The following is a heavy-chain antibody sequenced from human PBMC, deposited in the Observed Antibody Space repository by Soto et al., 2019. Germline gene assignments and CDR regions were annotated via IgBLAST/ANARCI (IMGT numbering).Heavy chain of an antibody. CDR2: ISSSSSYI. CDR1: GFTFSSYS. Sequence: EVQLVESGGGLVKPGGSLRLSCAASGFTFSSYSMNWVRQAPGKGLEWVSSISSSSSYIYYADSVKGRFTISRDNAKNSLYLQMNSLRAEATAVYYCAVGLYAYDSSGPNYYFDYWGQGTLVTVSS. J-gene: IGHJ4*02. V-gene: IGHV3-21*01. CDR3: AVGLYAYDSSGPNYYFDY. D-gene: IGHD3-22*01.